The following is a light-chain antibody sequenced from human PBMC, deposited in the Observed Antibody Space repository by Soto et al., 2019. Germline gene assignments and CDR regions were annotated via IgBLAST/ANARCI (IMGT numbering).Light chain of an antibody. Sequence: QSVLTQPPSASGTPGPRVTISCSGSTSNIGSNYVYWYQQLPGTAPKLLIFRNNQRRSGVPDRFSGSRSGTSASVAISGLRSEDEADYYCAAWDDSLSGHVVFGGGTKLTVL. CDR3: AAWDDSLSGHVV. J-gene: IGLJ2*01. CDR1: TSNIGSNY. V-gene: IGLV1-47*01. CDR2: RNN.